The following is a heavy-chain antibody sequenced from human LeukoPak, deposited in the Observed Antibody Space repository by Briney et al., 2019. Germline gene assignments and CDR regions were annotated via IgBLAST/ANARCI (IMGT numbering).Heavy chain of an antibody. CDR1: GFSFSSYW. CDR2: IRTDGGTK. V-gene: IGHV3-74*01. Sequence: GGSLRLSCEGSGFSFSSYWMHWVRQAPGKGLAWVSRIRTDGGTKYYADSVKGRFTVSRDNSKNTVYLQMNSLRVEDTAVYYCSKDRGLRGNYPEAFDMWGQGTMVIVSS. J-gene: IGHJ3*02. CDR3: SKDRGLRGNYPEAFDM. D-gene: IGHD1-7*01.